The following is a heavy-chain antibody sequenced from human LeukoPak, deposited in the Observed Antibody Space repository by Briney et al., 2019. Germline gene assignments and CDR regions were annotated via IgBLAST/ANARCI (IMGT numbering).Heavy chain of an antibody. CDR2: ITSTSDYI. Sequence: GGSLRLSCAASGFTFSSYSMSWVRQAPGKGLEWVSSITSTSDYIYYADSVKGRFTISRDNARNSLYLQMNSLRAEDTAVYYCARDGLIAAAVPDYWGQGTLVTVSS. CDR1: GFTFSSYS. V-gene: IGHV3-21*06. J-gene: IGHJ4*02. D-gene: IGHD6-13*01. CDR3: ARDGLIAAAVPDY.